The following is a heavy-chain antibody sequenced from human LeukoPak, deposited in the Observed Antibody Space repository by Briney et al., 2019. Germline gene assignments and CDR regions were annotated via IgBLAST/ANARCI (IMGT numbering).Heavy chain of an antibody. V-gene: IGHV1-18*01. CDR1: GYTFISYG. Sequence: ASVTVSCKASGYTFISYGISWVRQAPGQGLEWVGWIFSYNGDTKYEKKFQGRVTMTTDPSTNTVYLELRSLRSDDTAVYYCARGKEREPFDFWGQGTLVTVSS. CDR3: ARGKEREPFDF. J-gene: IGHJ4*02. CDR2: IFSYNGDT. D-gene: IGHD1-1*01.